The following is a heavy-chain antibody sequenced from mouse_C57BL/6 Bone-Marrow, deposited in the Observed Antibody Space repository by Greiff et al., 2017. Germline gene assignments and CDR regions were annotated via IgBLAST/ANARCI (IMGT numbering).Heavy chain of an antibody. CDR3: AIEGFAY. CDR1: GYSITSGSY. J-gene: IGHJ3*01. CDR2: ISYDGSN. Sequence: VQLKQSGPGLVKPSQSLSLTCSVTGYSITSGSYWYWIRQFPGNKLEWMGYISYDGSNNYNPSLKNRISITRDTSKNQFFLKLNSVTTEDTATYYCAIEGFAYWGQGTLVTVSA. V-gene: IGHV3-6*01.